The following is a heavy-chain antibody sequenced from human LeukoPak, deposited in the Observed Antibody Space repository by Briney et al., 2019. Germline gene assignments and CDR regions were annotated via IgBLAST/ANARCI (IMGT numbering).Heavy chain of an antibody. D-gene: IGHD2-15*01. CDR2: IYTSGST. V-gene: IGHV4-4*09. CDR3: ARHASYCSGGSCHSGYFDY. Sequence: SGTLSLTCTVSGGSISSYYWSWIRQPPGKGLEWIGYIYTSGSTNYNPSLKSRVTISVDTSKNQFSLKLSSVTAADTAVYYCARHASYCSGGSCHSGYFDYWGQGTLVTVSS. J-gene: IGHJ4*02. CDR1: GGSISSYY.